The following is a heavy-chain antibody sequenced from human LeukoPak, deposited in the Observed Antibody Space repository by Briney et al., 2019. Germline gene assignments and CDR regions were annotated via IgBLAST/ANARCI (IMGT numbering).Heavy chain of an antibody. CDR3: ARVTSSYGWPVADY. CDR1: GYTFTGYY. CDR2: INPNSGGT. J-gene: IGHJ4*02. Sequence: ASVKVSCKASGYTFTGYYMHWVRQAPGQGLEWMGWINPNSGGTNYAQEFQGRVTITRDTSASTAYMELSSLRSEDMAVYYCARVTSSYGWPVADYWGQGTLVTVSS. V-gene: IGHV1-2*02. D-gene: IGHD5-18*01.